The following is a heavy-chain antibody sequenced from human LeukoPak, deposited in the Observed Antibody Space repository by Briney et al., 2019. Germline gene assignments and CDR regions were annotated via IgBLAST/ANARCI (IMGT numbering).Heavy chain of an antibody. CDR1: GGSISSGGYY. Sequence: PSQTLSLTCTVSGGSISSGGYYWSWIRQHPGKGLEWIGYIYYSGSTYYNPSLKSRVTISVDTSMNQFSLKLSSVTAADTAVYYCAREAAAGRLNNWFDPWGQGTLVTVSS. CDR3: AREAAAGRLNNWFDP. D-gene: IGHD6-13*01. J-gene: IGHJ5*02. V-gene: IGHV4-31*03. CDR2: IYYSGST.